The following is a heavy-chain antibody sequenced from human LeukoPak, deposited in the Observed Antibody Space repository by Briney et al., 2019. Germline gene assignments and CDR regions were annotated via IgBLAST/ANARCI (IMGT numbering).Heavy chain of an antibody. J-gene: IGHJ4*02. CDR3: ARDRGLDFRSGYSDFDY. CDR1: GYTFTSYG. Sequence: ASVKVSCKASGYTFTSYGISWVRQAPGQGLEWMGWISAYNGNTNYAQKLQGRVTMTTDTSTSTAYMELRSLRSDDTAVYYCARDRGLDFRSGYSDFDYWGQGTLVTVSS. D-gene: IGHD3-3*01. V-gene: IGHV1-18*01. CDR2: ISAYNGNT.